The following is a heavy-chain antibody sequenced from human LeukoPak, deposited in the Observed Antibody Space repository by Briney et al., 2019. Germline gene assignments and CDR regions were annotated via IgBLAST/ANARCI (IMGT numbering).Heavy chain of an antibody. CDR3: ARATSGYYDYFDY. CDR1: GYTFTGYY. J-gene: IGHJ4*02. V-gene: IGHV1-2*02. CDR2: INPNSGGT. D-gene: IGHD3-22*01. Sequence: GASVKVSCKASGYTFTGYYMHWVRQAPGQGLEWMGWINPNSGGTNYAQKFQGRVTMTRDTSISTAYMELSRLRSGDTAVYYCARATSGYYDYFDYWGQGTLVTVSS.